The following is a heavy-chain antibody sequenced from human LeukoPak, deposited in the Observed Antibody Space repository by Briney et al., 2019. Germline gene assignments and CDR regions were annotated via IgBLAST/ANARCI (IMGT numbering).Heavy chain of an antibody. V-gene: IGHV3-30*02. CDR2: IRYDGSNK. CDR1: GFTFSNYG. D-gene: IGHD6-19*01. CDR3: AKARQWLVLSGFDY. J-gene: IGHJ4*02. Sequence: TGGSLRLSXAASGFTFSNYGMHWVRQAPGKGLEWVAFIRYDGSNKYYADSVKGRFTISRDNSKNTLYLQMNSLRAEDTAVYYCAKARQWLVLSGFDYWGQGTLVTVSS.